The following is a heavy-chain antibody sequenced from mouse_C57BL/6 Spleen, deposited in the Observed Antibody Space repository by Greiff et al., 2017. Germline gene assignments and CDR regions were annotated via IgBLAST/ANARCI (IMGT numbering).Heavy chain of an antibody. J-gene: IGHJ3*01. V-gene: IGHV1-5*01. CDR2: IYPGNSDT. CDR3: KKSDSSGLWFAY. Sequence: DVKLQESGTVLARPGASVKMSCKTSGYTFTSYWMHWVKQRPGQGLEWIGAIYPGNSDTSYNQKFKGKAKLTAVTSASTAYMELSSLTNEDSAVYYCKKSDSSGLWFAYWGQGTLGTVSA. CDR1: GYTFTSYW. D-gene: IGHD3-2*02.